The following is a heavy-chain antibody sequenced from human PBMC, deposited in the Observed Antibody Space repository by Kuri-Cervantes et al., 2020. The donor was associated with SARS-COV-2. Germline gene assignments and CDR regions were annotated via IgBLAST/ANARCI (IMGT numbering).Heavy chain of an antibody. V-gene: IGHV3-66*01. CDR1: GFTVSSNY. CDR2: IYSGGST. Sequence: GESLKISCAASGFTVSSNYMSWVRRAPGKGLEWVSVIYSGGSTYYADSVKGRFTISRDNSKNTLYLQMNSLRAEDTAVYYCARYGAVERDYYYYYGMDVWGQGTTVTVSS. D-gene: IGHD1-1*01. J-gene: IGHJ6*02. CDR3: ARYGAVERDYYYYYGMDV.